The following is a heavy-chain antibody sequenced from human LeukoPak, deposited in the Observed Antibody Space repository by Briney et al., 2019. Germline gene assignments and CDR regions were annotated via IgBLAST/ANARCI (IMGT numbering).Heavy chain of an antibody. V-gene: IGHV3-48*03. J-gene: IGHJ6*04. CDR3: AELGITMIGGV. CDR2: ISSSGSTI. D-gene: IGHD3-10*02. Sequence: PGGSLRLSCAASGFTFSSYEMNWVRQAPGKGLELVSYISSSGSTIYYADSVKSRFTISRDNAKNSLYLQMNSLRAEDTAVYYCAELGITMIGGVWGKGTTVTISS. CDR1: GFTFSSYE.